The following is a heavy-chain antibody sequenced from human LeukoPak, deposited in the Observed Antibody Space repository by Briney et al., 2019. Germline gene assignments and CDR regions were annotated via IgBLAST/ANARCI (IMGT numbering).Heavy chain of an antibody. D-gene: IGHD6-19*01. Sequence: SQTLSVTCAISGDSVSSNNGAWNWIRQSPSRGLEWLGRTYYRSKWYNDFAPSMQGRITINPDTSKNQFSLQLYSVTPEDTAVYYCARDVVTRGWHTFDYWGQGTLVTVSS. CDR1: GDSVSSNNGA. J-gene: IGHJ4*02. CDR2: TYYRSKWYN. V-gene: IGHV6-1*01. CDR3: ARDVVTRGWHTFDY.